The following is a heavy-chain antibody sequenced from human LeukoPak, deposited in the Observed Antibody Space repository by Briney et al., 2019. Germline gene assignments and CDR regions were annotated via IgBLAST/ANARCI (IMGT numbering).Heavy chain of an antibody. CDR1: GFIFNNYA. D-gene: IGHD5-24*01. Sequence: GGSLRLSCAASGFIFNNYAMSWVRQAPGKGLEWVSSISGNSATTHYADSVKGRFTISRDNAKNSLYLQMNSLRTEDTALYFCVKDIETGWLQSYGMDVWGQGTTVTVSS. CDR2: ISGNSATT. J-gene: IGHJ6*02. CDR3: VKDIETGWLQSYGMDV. V-gene: IGHV3-23*01.